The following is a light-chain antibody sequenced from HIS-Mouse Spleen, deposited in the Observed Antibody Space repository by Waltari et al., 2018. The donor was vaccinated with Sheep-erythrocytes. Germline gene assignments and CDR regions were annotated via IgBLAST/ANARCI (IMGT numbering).Light chain of an antibody. CDR2: AAS. V-gene: IGKV3-11*01. J-gene: IGKJ1*01. CDR3: QQRCNCPQT. CDR1: QSVSSN. Sequence: EIELTQSPATLSSSPGERVTISCRASQSVSSNLTWYQQKPGQAPRLLIYAASNMRTGVPARFSGSGSGTDFTLTISSLEPEDFAVYYCQQRCNCPQTFGQGTKVEIK.